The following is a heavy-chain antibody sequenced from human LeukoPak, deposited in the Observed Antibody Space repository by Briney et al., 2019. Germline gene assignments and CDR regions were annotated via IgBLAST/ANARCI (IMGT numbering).Heavy chain of an antibody. J-gene: IGHJ5*02. CDR3: ARESSCSSTSCYFRFDP. V-gene: IGHV1-18*01. D-gene: IGHD2-2*01. CDR2: ISAYNGNT. Sequence: ASVKVSCKASGYTFTSYGISWVRQAPGQGLEWMGWISAYNGNTNYAQKLQGRVTMTTDTSTSTAYMELRSLRSDDTAVYYCARESSCSSTSCYFRFDPWGQGTLVTVSS. CDR1: GYTFTSYG.